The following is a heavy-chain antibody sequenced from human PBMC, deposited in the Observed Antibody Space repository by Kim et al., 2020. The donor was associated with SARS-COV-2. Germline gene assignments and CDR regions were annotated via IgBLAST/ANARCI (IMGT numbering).Heavy chain of an antibody. D-gene: IGHD2-2*01. CDR3: ARRRRTMSTATRGYYY. Sequence: SETLSPTCTVSGGPIRSSNFYWDWVRQPPGKGLEWIGSIYYSGATSYNPSLRSRVSISVDTSNDLFSLRLNSVTAADTAVYYCARRRRTMSTATRGYYY. CDR1: GGPIRSSNFY. CDR2: IYYSGAT. J-gene: IGHJ6*01. V-gene: IGHV4-39*01.